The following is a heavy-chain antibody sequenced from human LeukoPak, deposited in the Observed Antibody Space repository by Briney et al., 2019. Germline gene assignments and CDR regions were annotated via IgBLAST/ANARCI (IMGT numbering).Heavy chain of an antibody. CDR2: IYYSGST. D-gene: IGHD3-16*01. CDR3: ARRGWALWDYFDY. J-gene: IGHJ4*02. Sequence: SETLSLTCTVPGGSISSSSYYGGWIRQPPGTGLEWIGSIYYSGSTYYNPSLKIRVTISVDTSKTQFSLKLSSVTAADTAVYYCARRGWALWDYFDYWGQGTLVTVSS. CDR1: GGSISSSSYY. V-gene: IGHV4-39*07.